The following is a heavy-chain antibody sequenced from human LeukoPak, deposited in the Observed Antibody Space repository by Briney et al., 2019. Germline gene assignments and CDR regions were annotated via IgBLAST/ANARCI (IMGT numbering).Heavy chain of an antibody. CDR1: GGSISSYY. J-gene: IGHJ6*03. CDR3: ARGARAKTTVYYYYYMDV. D-gene: IGHD4-17*01. CDR2: IYYSGST. Sequence: SETLSLTCTVSGGSISSYYWSWIRQPPGKGLEWIGYIYYSGSTNYNPSLKSRVTISVDTSKNQFSLKLSSVTAADTAVYYCARGARAKTTVYYYYYMDVWGKGTTATVSS. V-gene: IGHV4-59*01.